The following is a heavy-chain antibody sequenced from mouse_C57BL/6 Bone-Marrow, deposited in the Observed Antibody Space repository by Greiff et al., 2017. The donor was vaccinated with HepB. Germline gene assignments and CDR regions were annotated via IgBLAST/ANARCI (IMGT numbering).Heavy chain of an antibody. D-gene: IGHD4-1*01. J-gene: IGHJ3*01. Sequence: DVHLVESGGGLVQPGGSLKLSCAASGFTFSDYYMYWVRQTPEKRLEWVAYISNGGGSTYYPDTVKGRFTISRDNAKNTLYLQMSRLKSEDTAMYYCARHVTGTPFAYWGQGTLVTVSA. CDR1: GFTFSDYY. CDR3: ARHVTGTPFAY. V-gene: IGHV5-12*01. CDR2: ISNGGGST.